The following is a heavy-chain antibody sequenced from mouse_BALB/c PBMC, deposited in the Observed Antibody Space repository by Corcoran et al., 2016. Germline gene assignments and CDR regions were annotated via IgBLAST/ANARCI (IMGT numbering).Heavy chain of an antibody. J-gene: IGHJ1*01. V-gene: IGHV1-18*01. D-gene: IGHD2-10*02. CDR2: INPNNGGT. Sequence: EVQLQQSGPELVKPGASMKISCKASGYSFTGYTMDWVKQSHGKSLEWIGDINPNNGGTIYNQKFKGKATLTVDKSSSTAYMELRSLTSEDTAVYYCARVWSHWYFDVWGAGTTVTVSS. CDR1: GYSFTGYT. CDR3: ARVWSHWYFDV.